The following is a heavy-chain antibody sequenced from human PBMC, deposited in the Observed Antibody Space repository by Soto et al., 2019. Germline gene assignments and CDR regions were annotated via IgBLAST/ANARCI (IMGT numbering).Heavy chain of an antibody. J-gene: IGHJ6*02. V-gene: IGHV3-74*01. CDR2: INSDVSST. Sequence: GGSLRLSCAASGFTFSTYWMHWVRQAPGKGLLWVSRINSDVSSTAYADSVKGRFTISRDNAKNSLYLQMNSLRDEDTAVYNCARDGYCVSTTCYFLPDVWGQGTTVTVSS. CDR1: GFTFSTYW. CDR3: ARDGYCVSTTCYFLPDV. D-gene: IGHD2-2*03.